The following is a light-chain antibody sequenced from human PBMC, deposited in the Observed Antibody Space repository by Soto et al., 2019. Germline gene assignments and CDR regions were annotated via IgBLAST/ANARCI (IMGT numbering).Light chain of an antibody. Sequence: QSALTQPPSASGSPGQSVTISCTGTKNDIGVYDFVSWYQHHPGKAPRLIIYEVVQRPSGVPDRFSGSKSGNTASLTVSGLQAADEADYFCFSYAGDSTWVFGGGTKLTVL. V-gene: IGLV2-8*01. CDR3: FSYAGDSTWV. CDR1: KNDIGVYDF. J-gene: IGLJ3*02. CDR2: EVV.